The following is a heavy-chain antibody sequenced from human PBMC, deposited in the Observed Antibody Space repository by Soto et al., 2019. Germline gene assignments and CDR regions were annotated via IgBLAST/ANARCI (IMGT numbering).Heavy chain of an antibody. CDR2: ISGSGGST. CDR3: AKVPNNPMVRGVTDGTDWFDP. J-gene: IGHJ5*02. D-gene: IGHD3-10*01. CDR1: GFTFSSYA. V-gene: IGHV3-23*01. Sequence: GGSLRLSCAASGFTFSSYAMSWVRQAPGKGLEWVSAISGSGGSTYYADSVKGRFTISRDNSKNTLYLQMNSLRAEDTAVYYCAKVPNNPMVRGVTDGTDWFDPWGQGTLVTVSS.